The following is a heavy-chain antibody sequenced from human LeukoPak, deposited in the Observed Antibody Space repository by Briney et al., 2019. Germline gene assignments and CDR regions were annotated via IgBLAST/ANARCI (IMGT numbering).Heavy chain of an antibody. V-gene: IGHV4-30-4*01. D-gene: IGHD2-2*01. CDR1: GGSISSGDYY. Sequence: SQTLSLTCTVSGGSISSGDYYWSWIRQPPGKGLEWIGYIYYSGSTYYNPSLKSRVTIPVDTSKNQFSLKLSSVTAADTAVYYCARGSLRGVPAAIVYNWFDPWGQGTLVTVSS. CDR3: ARGSLRGVPAAIVYNWFDP. J-gene: IGHJ5*02. CDR2: IYYSGST.